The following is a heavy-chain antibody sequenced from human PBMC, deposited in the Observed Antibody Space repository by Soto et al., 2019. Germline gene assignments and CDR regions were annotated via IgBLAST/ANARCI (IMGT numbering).Heavy chain of an antibody. V-gene: IGHV4-34*01. Sequence: SETLSLTCAVYGGSFSGYYWSWIRQPPGKRLEWIGEINHSGSTNYNPSLKSRVTISVDTSKNQFSLKLSSVTAADTAVYYCAREDYYDSSGYYPLDYWGQGTLVTVSS. CDR2: INHSGST. D-gene: IGHD3-22*01. J-gene: IGHJ4*02. CDR3: AREDYYDSSGYYPLDY. CDR1: GGSFSGYY.